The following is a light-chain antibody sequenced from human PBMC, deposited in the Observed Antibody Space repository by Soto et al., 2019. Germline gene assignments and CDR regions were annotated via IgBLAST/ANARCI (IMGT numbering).Light chain of an antibody. CDR2: DAS. CDR1: QAISNY. J-gene: IGKJ4*01. V-gene: IGKV1-33*01. CDR3: QQYDNLPPLT. Sequence: DIQMTQSPSSLSASVGDRVTITCQASQAISNYLNWYQQKPGKAPKLLIYDASNLETGVPSRFSGSGSGTDFTFTIRSLQPEDIATYYCQQYDNLPPLTFGGGTKVEIK.